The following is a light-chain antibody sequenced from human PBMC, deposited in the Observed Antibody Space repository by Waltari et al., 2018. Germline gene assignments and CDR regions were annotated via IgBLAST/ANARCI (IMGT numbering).Light chain of an antibody. J-gene: IGKJ1*01. CDR2: AAS. CDR3: QHYVRLPVT. Sequence: EIVLTQSPGTLSLSPGETATLTCRASQSVGRTLAWYQQKPGQAPRLLIYAASTRATGIPDWFSGSGSGTDFRLTISRVEPEDFAVYYCQHYVRLPVTFGQGTTVELK. V-gene: IGKV3-20*01. CDR1: QSVGRT.